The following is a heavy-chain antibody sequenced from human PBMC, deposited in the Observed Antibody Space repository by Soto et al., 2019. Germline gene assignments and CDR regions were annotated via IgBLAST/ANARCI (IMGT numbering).Heavy chain of an antibody. CDR1: GFTFSDSY. CDR2: IGRSGSPI. D-gene: IGHD2-15*01. V-gene: IGHV3-11*01. CDR3: ARVTRVVGATADY. Sequence: QVQLVESGGGLVKPGGSLILSCAASGFTFSDSYMTWIRQAPGKGLEWVSHIGRSGSPIYYTDSVKGRFTISRDDAKNSLYLQMHSLRAEDTAVYYCARVTRVVGATADYWGQGTLVTVSS. J-gene: IGHJ4*02.